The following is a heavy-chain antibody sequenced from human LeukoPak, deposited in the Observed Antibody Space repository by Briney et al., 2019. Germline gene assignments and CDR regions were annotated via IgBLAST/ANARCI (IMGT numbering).Heavy chain of an antibody. V-gene: IGHV3-30*02. J-gene: IGHJ3*02. D-gene: IGHD3-10*01. Sequence: QPGGSLRLSCAASGFTFSSYGMHWVRQAPGKGLEWVAFIRYDGSNKHYADSVKGRFTISRDNSKNTLYLQMNSLRAGDTAVYYCAKDLGELIPFDIWGQGTMVTVSS. CDR1: GFTFSSYG. CDR2: IRYDGSNK. CDR3: AKDLGELIPFDI.